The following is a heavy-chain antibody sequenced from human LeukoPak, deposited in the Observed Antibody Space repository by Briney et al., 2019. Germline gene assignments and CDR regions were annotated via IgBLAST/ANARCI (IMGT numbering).Heavy chain of an antibody. J-gene: IGHJ6*03. V-gene: IGHV4-34*01. CDR1: GGSFSGYY. CDR2: INHSGST. Sequence: SETLSLTCAVYGGSFSGYYWSWIRQPPGKGLEWIGEINHSGSTNYNPSLKSRVTISVDTSKNQFSLKLSSVTAADTAVYYCARVVYSGYDFRGAMDVWGKGTTVTVSS. D-gene: IGHD5-12*01. CDR3: ARVVYSGYDFRGAMDV.